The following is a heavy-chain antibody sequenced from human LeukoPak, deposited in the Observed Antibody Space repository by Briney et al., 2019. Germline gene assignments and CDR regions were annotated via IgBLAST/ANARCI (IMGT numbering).Heavy chain of an antibody. D-gene: IGHD3-22*01. V-gene: IGHV4-59*01. CDR3: ARVPPYYYDSSGYFVAAFDI. CDR2: IYSSGST. J-gene: IGHJ3*02. Sequence: PSETLSLTCTVSGASISSYSWTWIRQPPGKGLEWIGYIYSSGSTNYNPSLKSRVTISVDTSKNQFSLKLSSVTAADTAVYYCARVPPYYYDSSGYFVAAFDIWGLGTMVTVSS. CDR1: GASISSYS.